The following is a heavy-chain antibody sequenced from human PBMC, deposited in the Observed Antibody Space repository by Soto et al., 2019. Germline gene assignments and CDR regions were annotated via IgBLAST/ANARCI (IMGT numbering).Heavy chain of an antibody. V-gene: IGHV3-30-3*01. Sequence: QVQLVESGGGVVQSGRSLRLSCAASGFTFSSYAMHWVRQAPGKGLVWVATISYDGSNKYYADSVEGRFTISRDYSKKKLYLQMSSRGTEDTAVSYCAREGAGDWCDPCGEGTMVTVSS. J-gene: IGHJ5*02. CDR3: AREGAGDWCDP. CDR1: GFTFSSYA. D-gene: IGHD3-10*01. CDR2: ISYDGSNK.